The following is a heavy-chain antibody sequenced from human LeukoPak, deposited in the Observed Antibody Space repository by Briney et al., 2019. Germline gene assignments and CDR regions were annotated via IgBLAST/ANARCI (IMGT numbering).Heavy chain of an antibody. Sequence: GGSLRLSCAASGFTFSTYWMSWVRQAPGKGLEWVANIKQDGSEKYYVDSVMGRFTISRDNAKNSLYLQMSSLRAEDTAMYYCARDSAGNDYWGQGTLVTVSS. D-gene: IGHD6-13*01. V-gene: IGHV3-7*01. CDR1: GFTFSTYW. CDR2: IKQDGSEK. CDR3: ARDSAGNDY. J-gene: IGHJ4*02.